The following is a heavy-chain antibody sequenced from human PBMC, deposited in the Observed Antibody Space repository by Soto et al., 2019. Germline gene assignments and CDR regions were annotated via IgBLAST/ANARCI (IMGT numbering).Heavy chain of an antibody. CDR3: ARDKGYCVSDTCSRAY. Sequence: PGGSLRLSCAASGFTFSDYYMNWIRQAPGKGLEWISYISSSGSTQFYADSVQGRFTISRDNAENSLYLQMNNLRADDTAVYYCARDKGYCVSDTCSRAYWGQGTLVTVSS. V-gene: IGHV3-11*01. CDR1: GFTFSDYY. J-gene: IGHJ4*02. D-gene: IGHD2-21*02. CDR2: ISSSGSTQ.